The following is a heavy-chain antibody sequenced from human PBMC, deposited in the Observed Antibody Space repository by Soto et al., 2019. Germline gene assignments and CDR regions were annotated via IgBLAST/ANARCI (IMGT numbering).Heavy chain of an antibody. D-gene: IGHD1-1*01. V-gene: IGHV3-23*01. CDR1: GFTLTSYG. CDR2: IGRGGDT. CDR3: AKDGTTTGIHYYAMDV. J-gene: IGHJ6*02. Sequence: PGGSLRLSCEVSGFTLTSYGMNWVRQAPDKGLERVSTIGRGGDTYYADSVKGRFTISRDNSKNTLLLQMNSLRAEDTALYFCAKDGTTTGIHYYAMDVWGQGTTVTVSS.